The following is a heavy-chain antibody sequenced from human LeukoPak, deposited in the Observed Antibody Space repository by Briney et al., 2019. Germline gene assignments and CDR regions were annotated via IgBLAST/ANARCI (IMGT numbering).Heavy chain of an antibody. CDR1: GGSISSSY. CDR3: AIGHYDARGFSHPLDV. J-gene: IGHJ3*01. V-gene: IGHV4-59*12. CDR2: IYYNGNT. Sequence: SETLSLTCTVSGGSISSSYWSWIRQPPGERLEWLGYIYYNGNTNYNPSLKSRLTLSIDTSGSQISLRLSSVTAADTAVYYCAIGHYDARGFSHPLDVWGQGTMVTVSS. D-gene: IGHD3-22*01.